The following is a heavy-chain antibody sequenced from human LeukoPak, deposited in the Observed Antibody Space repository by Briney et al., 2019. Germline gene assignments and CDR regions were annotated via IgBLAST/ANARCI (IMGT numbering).Heavy chain of an antibody. CDR1: GYTFNSYY. CDR2: INPSGGST. D-gene: IGHD4-11*01. V-gene: IGHV1-46*02. CDR3: ATRGGNSKAFDI. Sequence: ASVKVSCKASGYTFNSYYMHWVRQAPGQGLEWMGVINPSGGSTSYAQKFQGRVTMTRDTSTSTVYMELSSLRSEDTAVYYGATRGGNSKAFDIWGQGTMVTVSS. J-gene: IGHJ3*02.